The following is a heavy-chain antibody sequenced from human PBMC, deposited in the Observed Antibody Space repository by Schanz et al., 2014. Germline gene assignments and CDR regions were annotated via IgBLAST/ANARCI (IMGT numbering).Heavy chain of an antibody. D-gene: IGHD3-10*01. CDR2: ISGDHRNT. Sequence: EVQLLESGGGLVQPGGSLKLSCAASGLIFSNYVMSWVRQAPGKGLEWVSSISGDHRNTFYADSVKGRFTISRDNAKNTLYLQMNSLRAEDTAVYYCARPALWFGDNCFDPWGQGTLXTVSS. J-gene: IGHJ5*02. CDR3: ARPALWFGDNCFDP. V-gene: IGHV3-23*01. CDR1: GLIFSNYV.